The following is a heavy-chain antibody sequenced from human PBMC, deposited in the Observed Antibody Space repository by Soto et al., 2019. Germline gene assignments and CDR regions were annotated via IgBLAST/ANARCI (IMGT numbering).Heavy chain of an antibody. CDR1: GLTFSNYA. Sequence: PGGSLRLSCAASGLTFSNYAMSWVRQAPGKGLEWVSTISGSGDITYSADSVKGRFTISRDNSKNTLYLQMNSLRAEDTAVYYCAKGLVATNYLGWGQGTLVTVSS. V-gene: IGHV3-23*01. CDR2: ISGSGDIT. J-gene: IGHJ4*02. D-gene: IGHD5-12*01. CDR3: AKGLVATNYLG.